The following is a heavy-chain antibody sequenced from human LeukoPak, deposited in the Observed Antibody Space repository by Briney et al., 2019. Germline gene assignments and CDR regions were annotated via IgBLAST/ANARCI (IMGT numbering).Heavy chain of an antibody. Sequence: GGSLRLSCAASGLTFSSYAMSWVRQAPGKGLEWVSAISGSRGSTYYADSVKGRFTISRDNSKNKLYLQMNSLRAEDTAVYYCAKVSDYDFWSGYPGDYWGQGTLVTVSS. CDR2: ISGSRGST. J-gene: IGHJ4*02. CDR1: GLTFSSYA. CDR3: AKVSDYDFWSGYPGDY. D-gene: IGHD3-3*01. V-gene: IGHV3-23*01.